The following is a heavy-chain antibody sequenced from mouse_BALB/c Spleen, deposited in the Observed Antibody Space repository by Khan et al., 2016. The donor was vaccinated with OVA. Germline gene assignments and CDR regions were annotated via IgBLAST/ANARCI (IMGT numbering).Heavy chain of an antibody. CDR2: IYPGSGNT. CDR1: GYTFTDYY. V-gene: IGHV1-84*02. CDR3: ARGGLLRGAMNY. D-gene: IGHD1-1*01. Sequence: LQQSGPELVKPGASVKISCKASGYTFTDYYINWVKQKPGQGLEWIGWIYPGSGNTKYNEKFEDKATLTVETSSSTAYMRFSSLTSEDTAVYFCARGGLLRGAMNYWVQGTSVTVSS. J-gene: IGHJ4*01.